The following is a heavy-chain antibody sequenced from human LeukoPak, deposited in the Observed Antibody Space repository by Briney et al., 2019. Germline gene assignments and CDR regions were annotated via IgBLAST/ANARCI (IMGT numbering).Heavy chain of an antibody. V-gene: IGHV3-21*06. Sequence: KPGGSLRLSCAASGFTFSRYTMNWVRQAPGKGLEWVSSLSGTGRYIYYADLMKGRFTISRDNAKNSLYLQMNSLRAEDTAVYYCARSLRDAFDIWGQGTMVTVSS. CDR2: LSGTGRYI. CDR1: GFTFSRYT. CDR3: ARSLRDAFDI. J-gene: IGHJ3*02.